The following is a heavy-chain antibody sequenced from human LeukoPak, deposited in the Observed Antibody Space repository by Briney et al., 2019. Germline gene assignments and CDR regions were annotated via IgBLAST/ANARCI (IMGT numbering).Heavy chain of an antibody. CDR1: GFTFSSYE. D-gene: IGHD3-22*01. Sequence: GGSLRLFCAASGFTFSSYEMNWVRQAPGKGREGVSYISSSGSTIYYADSVKGRFTIPRDNAKNSLYLQMNSLRAEDTAVYYCARDEKITMTFKYYYYGMDVWGQGTTVTVSS. CDR2: ISSSGSTI. CDR3: ARDEKITMTFKYYYYGMDV. V-gene: IGHV3-48*03. J-gene: IGHJ6*02.